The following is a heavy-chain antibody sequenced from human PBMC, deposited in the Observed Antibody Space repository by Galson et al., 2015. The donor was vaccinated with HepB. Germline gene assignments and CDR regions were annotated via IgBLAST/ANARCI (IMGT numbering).Heavy chain of an antibody. V-gene: IGHV3-7*03. Sequence: SLRLSCAASGFTFSSYWMSWVRQAPGKGLEWVANIKQDGSEKYYVDSVKGRFTISRDNAKNSLYLQMNSLRAEDTAVYYCARQGLWTRSMMVKGRQYFDYWGQGTLVTVSS. CDR1: GFTFSSYW. D-gene: IGHD3/OR15-3a*01. CDR2: IKQDGSEK. J-gene: IGHJ4*02. CDR3: ARQGLWTRSMMVKGRQYFDY.